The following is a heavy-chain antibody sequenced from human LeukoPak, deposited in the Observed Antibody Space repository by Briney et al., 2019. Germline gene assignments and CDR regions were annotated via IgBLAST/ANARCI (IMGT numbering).Heavy chain of an antibody. V-gene: IGHV1-46*01. CDR3: ARVGGVFGVAPVWDY. Sequence: ASVKVSCKASGYTFTSYYMHWVRQAPGQGLEWMGIINPSGGSTSYAQKFQGRVTMTRDTSTSTVYMELSSLRSEDTAVYYCARVGGVFGVAPVWDYWGQGTLVTVSS. CDR1: GYTFTSYY. D-gene: IGHD3-3*01. J-gene: IGHJ4*02. CDR2: INPSGGST.